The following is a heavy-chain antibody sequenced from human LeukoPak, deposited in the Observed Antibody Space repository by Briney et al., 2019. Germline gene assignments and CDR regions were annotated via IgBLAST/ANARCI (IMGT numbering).Heavy chain of an antibody. CDR3: AKEGRLWFGESPPFDY. CDR2: ISGSGGST. Sequence: GGSLRLSCAASGFTFSDYYMSWIRQAPGKGLEWVSAISGSGGSTYYADSVKGRFTISRDNSKNTLYLQMNSLRAEDTAVYYCAKEGRLWFGESPPFDYWGQGTLVTVSS. V-gene: IGHV3-23*01. J-gene: IGHJ4*02. D-gene: IGHD3-10*01. CDR1: GFTFSDYY.